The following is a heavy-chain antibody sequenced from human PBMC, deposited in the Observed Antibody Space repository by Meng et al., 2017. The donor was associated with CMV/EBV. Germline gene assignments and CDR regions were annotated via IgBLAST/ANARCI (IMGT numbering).Heavy chain of an antibody. CDR3: TTPREGAFDI. V-gene: IGHV3-73*01. Sequence: GESLKISCAASGFTFSGSAMHWVRQASEKGLEWVGRIRSKANSYATAYAASVKGRFTISRDDSKNTAYLQMNSLKTEDTAVYYCTTPREGAFDIWGQGTMVTVSS. CDR1: GFTFSGSA. D-gene: IGHD5-24*01. CDR2: IRSKANSYAT. J-gene: IGHJ3*02.